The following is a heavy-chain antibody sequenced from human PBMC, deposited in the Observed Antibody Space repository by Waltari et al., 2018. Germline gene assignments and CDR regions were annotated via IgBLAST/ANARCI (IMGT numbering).Heavy chain of an antibody. V-gene: IGHV4-38-2*01. CDR1: GYSISSGYY. CDR3: ARSLSSSWYYFDY. D-gene: IGHD6-13*01. Sequence: QVQLQESGPGLVKPSETLSLTCAVSGYSISSGYYWGWIRQPPGKGLEWIGSIYHSGSTYYNPSLKSRVTISVDASKNQFSLKLSSVTAADTAVYYCARSLSSSWYYFDYWGQGTLVTVSS. J-gene: IGHJ4*02. CDR2: IYHSGST.